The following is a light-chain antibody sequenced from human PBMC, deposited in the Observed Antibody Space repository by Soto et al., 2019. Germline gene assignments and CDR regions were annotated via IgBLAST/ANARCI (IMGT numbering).Light chain of an antibody. CDR1: GSDVGGSKY. CDR2: EVN. V-gene: IGLV2-8*01. Sequence: QSVLTQPPSASGSPGQSVSISCSGGGSDVGGSKYVSWYQVKPGKAPKLIIYEVNRRPEGAPYRFSGSKSGNTASLTVSGLQAEDEGDYYCFSYADTNNFVFGSGTRSPS. J-gene: IGLJ1*01. CDR3: FSYADTNNFV.